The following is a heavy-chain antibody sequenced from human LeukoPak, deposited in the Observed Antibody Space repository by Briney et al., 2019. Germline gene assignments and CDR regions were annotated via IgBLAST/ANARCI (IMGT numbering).Heavy chain of an antibody. CDR2: ISYIGST. Sequence: PSETLPLTCAVSDDSFSSHYWTWIRQPPGKGLEWIGYISYIGSTNYNPSLKSRVTISIDTSKNQFSLKLSSVTAADTAVYYCARDLVTVTKGFDIWGQETMVSVSS. D-gene: IGHD4-17*01. J-gene: IGHJ3*02. CDR1: DDSFSSHY. CDR3: ARDLVTVTKGFDI. V-gene: IGHV4-59*11.